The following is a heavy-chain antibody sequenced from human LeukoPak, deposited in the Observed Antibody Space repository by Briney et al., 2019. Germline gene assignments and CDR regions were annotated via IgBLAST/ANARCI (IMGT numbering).Heavy chain of an antibody. CDR2: ISYDGSNK. Sequence: GGSLRLSCAASGFTFSNYGMHWVRQAPGKGLEWVVVISYDGSNKNYADSVKGRFTISRDNSKNTLYLQMNSLRAEDTAAYYCANGYYYGSGSYYKEAFDIWGQGTMVTVSS. D-gene: IGHD3-10*01. CDR1: GFTFSNYG. CDR3: ANGYYYGSGSYYKEAFDI. J-gene: IGHJ3*02. V-gene: IGHV3-30*18.